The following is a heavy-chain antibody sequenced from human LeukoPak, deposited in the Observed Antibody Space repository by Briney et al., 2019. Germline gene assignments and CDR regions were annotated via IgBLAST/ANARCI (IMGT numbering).Heavy chain of an antibody. V-gene: IGHV3-30*03. Sequence: GRSLRLSCAASGFTFSSYGMHWVRQAPGKGLEWVAVISYDGSNKYYADSVKGRFTISRDNSKNTLYLQMNSLRAEDTAVYYCARDSSGSWLFDYWGQGTLVTVSS. J-gene: IGHJ4*02. CDR3: ARDSSGSWLFDY. D-gene: IGHD3-22*01. CDR2: ISYDGSNK. CDR1: GFTFSSYG.